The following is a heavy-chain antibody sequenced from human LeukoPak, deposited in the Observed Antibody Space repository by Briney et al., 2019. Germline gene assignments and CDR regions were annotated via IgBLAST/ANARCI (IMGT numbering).Heavy chain of an antibody. V-gene: IGHV1-69*13. CDR2: IIPIFGTA. D-gene: IGHD3-22*01. CDR1: GGTFSSYA. J-gene: IGHJ3*02. CDR3: AREVDSSLDAFDI. Sequence: SVKVSCKASGGTFSSYAISWVRHAPGQGLEWMGGIIPIFGTANYAQKFQGRVTITADESTSTAYMELSSLRSEDTAVYYCAREVDSSLDAFDIWGQGTMVTVSS.